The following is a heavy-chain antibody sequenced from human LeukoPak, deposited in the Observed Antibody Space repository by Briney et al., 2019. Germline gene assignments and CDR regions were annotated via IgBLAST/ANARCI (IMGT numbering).Heavy chain of an antibody. CDR1: GFTFSSYA. Sequence: PGGSLRLSCAASGFTFSSYAMHWVRQAPGKGLEYVSAISSNGGSTYYANSVEGRFTISRDNSKNTLYLQMGSLRAEDMAVYYCARGEAKMYYYGSGTFDYWGQGTLVTVSS. V-gene: IGHV3-64*01. CDR2: ISSNGGST. CDR3: ARGEAKMYYYGSGTFDY. D-gene: IGHD3-10*01. J-gene: IGHJ4*02.